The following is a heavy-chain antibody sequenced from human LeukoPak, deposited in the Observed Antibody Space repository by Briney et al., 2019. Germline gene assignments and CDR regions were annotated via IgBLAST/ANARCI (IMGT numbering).Heavy chain of an antibody. CDR2: IRGGGRRII. CDR3: VQIKGPIADAASFVY. D-gene: IGHD6-13*01. J-gene: IGHJ4*02. V-gene: IGHV3-15*01. CDR1: GLVFSDAW. Sequence: GGSLRLSCAASGLVFSDAWMSWVRQAPGKGLEWVGLIRGGGRRIIDLAAPVKGRFTISTHDSQHMVYRTMNDLKTEATATYFCVQIKGPIADAASFVYWGEGTLFTVSS.